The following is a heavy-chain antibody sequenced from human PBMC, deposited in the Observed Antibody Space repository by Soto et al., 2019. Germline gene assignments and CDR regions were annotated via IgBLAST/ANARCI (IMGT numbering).Heavy chain of an antibody. J-gene: IGHJ4*02. CDR3: ARDPPYYYDSSGYYDY. CDR2: ISSSSSYI. CDR1: GFTFSSYS. Sequence: GGSLRLSCAASGFTFSSYSMNWVRQAPGKGLEWVSSISSSSSYIYYADSVKGRFTISRDNAKNSLYLQMNILRAEDTAVYYCARDPPYYYDSSGYYDYWGQGTLVTVSS. D-gene: IGHD3-22*01. V-gene: IGHV3-21*01.